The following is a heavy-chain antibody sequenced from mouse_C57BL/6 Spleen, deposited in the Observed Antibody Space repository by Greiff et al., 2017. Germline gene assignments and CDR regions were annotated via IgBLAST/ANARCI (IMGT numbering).Heavy chain of an antibody. J-gene: IGHJ1*03. Sequence: DVKLVESGGGLVKPGGSLKLSCAASGFTFSDYGMHWVRQAPEKGLEWVAYISSGSSTIYYADTVKGRFTIARDNAKNTLFLQMTSLRSEDTAMYYCASDGYSGWYFDVWGTGTTVTVSS. CDR2: ISSGSSTI. D-gene: IGHD2-3*01. CDR1: GFTFSDYG. CDR3: ASDGYSGWYFDV. V-gene: IGHV5-17*01.